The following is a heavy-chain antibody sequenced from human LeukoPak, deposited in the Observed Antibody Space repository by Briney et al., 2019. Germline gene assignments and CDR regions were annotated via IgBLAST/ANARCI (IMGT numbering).Heavy chain of an antibody. V-gene: IGHV1-69*01. CDR3: ATLGSHTYYYGSGSYHSPFDY. J-gene: IGHJ4*02. Sequence: SVKVSCKASGGTFSSYAISWVRQAPGQGLEWMGVIIPIFGTANYAQKFQGRVTITADESTSTAYMELSSLRSEDTAVYYCATLGSHTYYYGSGSYHSPFDYWGQGTLVTVSS. D-gene: IGHD3-10*01. CDR1: GGTFSSYA. CDR2: IIPIFGTA.